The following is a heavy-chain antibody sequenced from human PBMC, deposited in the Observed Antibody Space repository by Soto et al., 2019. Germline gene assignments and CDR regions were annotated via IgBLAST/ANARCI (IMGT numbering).Heavy chain of an antibody. J-gene: IGHJ4*02. CDR1: GFTFSSYA. CDR2: ISGSGGST. Sequence: EVQLLESGGCLVQPGGSLRLSCAASGFTFSSYAMSWVRLAPGKGLEWVSGISGSGGSTNYADSVKGRFTISRDNSKNTLYLQMNSLRAEDTAVYYCAKSGGYNYGYQETDYWGQGTLVTVSS. CDR3: AKSGGYNYGYQETDY. V-gene: IGHV3-23*01. D-gene: IGHD5-18*01.